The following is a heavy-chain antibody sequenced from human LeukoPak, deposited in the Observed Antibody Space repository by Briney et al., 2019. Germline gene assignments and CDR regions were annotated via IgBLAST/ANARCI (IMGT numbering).Heavy chain of an antibody. CDR2: IIPIFDVA. Sequence: SVKVSCKASGGTFSSYAISRVRQAPGQGLEWMGRIIPIFDVANYAQKFQGRVTITADKSTNTAYMELSSLRSEDTAVYYCAREYCSSATCSPRYFDLWGRGTLVTVSS. V-gene: IGHV1-69*04. J-gene: IGHJ2*01. CDR1: GGTFSSYA. CDR3: AREYCSSATCSPRYFDL. D-gene: IGHD2-2*01.